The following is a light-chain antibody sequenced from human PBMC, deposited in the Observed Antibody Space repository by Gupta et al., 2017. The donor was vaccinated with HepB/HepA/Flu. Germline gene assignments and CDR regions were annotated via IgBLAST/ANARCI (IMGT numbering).Light chain of an antibody. V-gene: IGKV1-12*02. J-gene: IGKJ3*01. Sequence: IQITQSPSSASASVAARVTITCRASKGISSWLAWYQQKPGKAPKLLIYAASSLQSGVPSRFSGSGSGTDFTLTISSLQPEDFATYYCQQANSFTFGPGTKVDIK. CDR3: QQANSFT. CDR2: AAS. CDR1: KGISSW.